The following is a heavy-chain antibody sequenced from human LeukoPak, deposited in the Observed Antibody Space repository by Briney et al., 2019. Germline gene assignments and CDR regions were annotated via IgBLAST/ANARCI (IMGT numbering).Heavy chain of an antibody. V-gene: IGHV1/OR15-3*01. CDR3: ARGTTVTNHYYDTGGYRAPGY. D-gene: IGHD3-22*01. CDR2: INAGNGNT. J-gene: IGHJ4*02. CDR1: GYTFTDYF. Sequence: ASVKVSCKASGYTFTDYFMNWMRQAPGQRLEWMGWINAGNGNTKYSQKLQGRVTITRDTSSSTAYMQLSSLRSEDTAVYYCARGTTVTNHYYDTGGYRAPGYWGQGTLVTVSS.